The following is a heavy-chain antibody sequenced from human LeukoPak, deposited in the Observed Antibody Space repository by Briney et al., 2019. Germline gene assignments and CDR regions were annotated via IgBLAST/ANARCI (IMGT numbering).Heavy chain of an antibody. V-gene: IGHV3-7*03. CDR3: ARDGGDYDILTAYSEAFDI. D-gene: IGHD3-9*01. CDR1: GFTFSIYW. Sequence: QTGGSLRLSCAASGFTFSIYWMTWVRQAPGKGLEWVANIKQDGKESGKYYVDSVKGRFTISRDNAKNSLYLQMNSLRADDTALYYCARDGGDYDILTAYSEAFDIWGQGTMVTVSS. J-gene: IGHJ3*02. CDR2: IKQDGKESGK.